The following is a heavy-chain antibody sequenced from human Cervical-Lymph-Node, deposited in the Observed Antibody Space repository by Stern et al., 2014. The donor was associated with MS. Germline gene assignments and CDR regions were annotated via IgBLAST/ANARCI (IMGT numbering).Heavy chain of an antibody. J-gene: IGHJ4*02. CDR3: TRPGLEQLPYCGGDCYSFDY. V-gene: IGHV3-73*01. D-gene: IGHD2-21*02. CDR1: GFTFSDSA. Sequence: EVQLEESGGGLVQPGGSLKLSCAASGFTFSDSAMHWVRQASGKGLEWVGRIRSKANSYATSYAASVKGRFTISRDDSKNTAYLQMDSLKIEDTAMYYCTRPGLEQLPYCGGDCYSFDYWGQGTLVTVSS. CDR2: IRSKANSYAT.